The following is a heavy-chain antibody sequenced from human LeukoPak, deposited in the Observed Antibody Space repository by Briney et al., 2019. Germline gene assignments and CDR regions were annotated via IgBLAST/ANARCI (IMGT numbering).Heavy chain of an antibody. CDR1: GFTLRSSA. Sequence: GGSLRLSCAASGFTLRSSAMSWVRQAPGKGLEWVSAISGDGGAISYAASVRGRFTISRDNAKNTLFLQMSSLRAGDTALYYCAKELYGNPSGYWGQGTRVTVSS. CDR3: AKELYGNPSGY. V-gene: IGHV3-23*01. D-gene: IGHD2-8*01. CDR2: ISGDGGAI. J-gene: IGHJ4*02.